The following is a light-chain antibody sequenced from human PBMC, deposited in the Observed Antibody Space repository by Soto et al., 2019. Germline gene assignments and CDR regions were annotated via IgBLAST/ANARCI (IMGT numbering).Light chain of an antibody. Sequence: DIQMTQSPSSLSASVGDRVTITCRASRDSSNFVAWYQQKPGEVPRLLIYVASTLESEVPSRFSGSGSGTDLTITISSLQPEDVAPYYCQKYNSAPLTFGGGTKVEIK. CDR2: VAS. CDR1: RDSSNF. CDR3: QKYNSAPLT. J-gene: IGKJ4*01. V-gene: IGKV1-27*01.